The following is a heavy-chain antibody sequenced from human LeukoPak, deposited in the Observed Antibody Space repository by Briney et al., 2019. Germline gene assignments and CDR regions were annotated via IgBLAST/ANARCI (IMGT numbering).Heavy chain of an antibody. Sequence: SQTLSLTCTVSGGSISSGSYFWSWIRRPAGKGLEWIGRIYTSGSTNYNPSLKSRVTISVDTSKNHFSLKLTSVTAADTAVYYCARVGGGPDYWGQGTLVTVSS. V-gene: IGHV4-61*02. J-gene: IGHJ4*02. D-gene: IGHD2-15*01. CDR3: ARVGGGPDY. CDR2: IYTSGST. CDR1: GGSISSGSYF.